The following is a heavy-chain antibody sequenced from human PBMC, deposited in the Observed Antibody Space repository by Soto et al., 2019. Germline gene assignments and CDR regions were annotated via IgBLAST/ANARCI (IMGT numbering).Heavy chain of an antibody. CDR2: IVVGSGST. CDR1: GFTFTSSA. J-gene: IGHJ6*02. V-gene: IGHV1-58*01. CDR3: AAGDHDYYYYYYGMDV. D-gene: IGHD1-1*01. Sequence: GASVKVSCKASGFTFTSSAVQWVRQARGQRLEWIGWIVVGSGSTNYAQKFQERVTITRDMSTSTAYMELSSLRSEDTAVYYCAAGDHDYYYYYYGMDVWGQGTTVTVSS.